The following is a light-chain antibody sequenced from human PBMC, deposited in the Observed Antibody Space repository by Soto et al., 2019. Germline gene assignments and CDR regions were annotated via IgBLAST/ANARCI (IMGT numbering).Light chain of an antibody. Sequence: QSVLTQPPSASGTPGQRVTISWSGSSSNIESNYVYWYQQLPGSAPKLLIYRNDQRPSGVPDRFSGSKSGTSASRAISGLRSEDEADYYCAAWDDSLSALVFGGGTKLTVL. V-gene: IGLV1-47*01. CDR1: SSNIESNY. CDR2: RND. CDR3: AAWDDSLSALV. J-gene: IGLJ3*02.